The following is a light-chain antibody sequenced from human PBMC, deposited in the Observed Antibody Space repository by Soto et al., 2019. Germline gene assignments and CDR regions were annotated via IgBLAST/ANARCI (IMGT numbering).Light chain of an antibody. CDR2: DVS. V-gene: IGKV3-11*01. J-gene: IGKJ4*01. CDR3: EHRANWPPSVT. CDR1: QSVGNF. Sequence: EVVLPQSPATLSLSPRARATLSCRASQSVGNFLAWYQQKPGQAPRLLIYDVSNRATGIPARFGGSGSGTDFTLTIRKVEPEDFAVYYCEHRANWPPSVTFGGGTRV.